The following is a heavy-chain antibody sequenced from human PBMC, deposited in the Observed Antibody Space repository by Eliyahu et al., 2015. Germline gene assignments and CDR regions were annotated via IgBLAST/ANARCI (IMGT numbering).Heavy chain of an antibody. CDR2: ISYEGNNK. CDR1: GIFFSXYG. V-gene: IGHV3-30*03. Sequence: QVVLVESGGGVVQSGDSLRLSCAASGIFFSXYGMHWVRQAPGKGLEWVATISYEGNNKYYTDSVKGRFTISRDNFKNTLFLQMNSLRPEDTAVYYCTRGMLGDYYDNSYYFDYWGQGTLVTVSS. J-gene: IGHJ4*02. CDR3: TRGMLGDYYDNSYYFDY. D-gene: IGHD3-22*01.